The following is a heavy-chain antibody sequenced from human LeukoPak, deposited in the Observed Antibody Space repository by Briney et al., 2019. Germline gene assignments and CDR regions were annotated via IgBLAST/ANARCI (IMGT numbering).Heavy chain of an antibody. Sequence: PGGSLRLSCAASGFTFSSYAMHWVRQAPGKGLEWVAHVQPDGSAKIYADSVKGRFTISRDNAKDSVYLQMNSLRVEDTAVYYCARDFFGWSSLGHWGQGTLVTVSS. D-gene: IGHD6-19*01. CDR2: VQPDGSAK. J-gene: IGHJ1*01. CDR3: ARDFFGWSSLGH. CDR1: GFTFSSYA. V-gene: IGHV3-7*01.